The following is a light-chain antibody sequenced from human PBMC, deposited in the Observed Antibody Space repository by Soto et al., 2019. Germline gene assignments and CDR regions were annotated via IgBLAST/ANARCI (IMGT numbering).Light chain of an antibody. CDR3: QLYGSYMFT. CDR1: QSVNSNF. Sequence: EVVLTQSPGTLSLSPGERATLSCRTSQSVNSNFLSWFQQKLGQPPRLLLYGASRRAAGTPDRFSGSGSATDFTLIISRLEPEDSAVYHCQLYGSYMFTFGQGTKLEI. CDR2: GAS. J-gene: IGKJ2*01. V-gene: IGKV3-20*01.